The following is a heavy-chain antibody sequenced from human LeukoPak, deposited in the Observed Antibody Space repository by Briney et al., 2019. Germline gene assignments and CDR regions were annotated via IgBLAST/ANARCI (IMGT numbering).Heavy chain of an antibody. CDR3: ARQVAAAGSASLDY. J-gene: IGHJ4*02. CDR1: GGSISSSSYY. V-gene: IGHV4-39*01. CDR2: IYYSGST. Sequence: KASETLSLTCTVSGGSISSSSYYWGWIRQPPGKGLEWIGSIYYSGSTYYNPSLKSRVTISVDTSKNQFSLKLSSVTAADTAVYYCARQVAAAGSASLDYWGQGTLVTVSS. D-gene: IGHD6-13*01.